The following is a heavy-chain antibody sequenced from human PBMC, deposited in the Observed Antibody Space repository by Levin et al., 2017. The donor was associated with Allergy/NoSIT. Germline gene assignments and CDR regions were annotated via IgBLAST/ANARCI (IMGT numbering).Heavy chain of an antibody. CDR3: ARDSPDIAVPDDAFDI. CDR1: GGSISSSIYY. V-gene: IGHV4-31*03. D-gene: IGHD6-19*01. Sequence: SETLSLTCTVSGGSISSSIYYWTWIRQHPGKGLEWVGYIYNSVSTYYNPSLESRVTISMDTSKNQFSLKLSSVTAADTAVYYCARDSPDIAVPDDAFDIWGQGTLVTVSS. CDR2: IYNSVST. J-gene: IGHJ3*02.